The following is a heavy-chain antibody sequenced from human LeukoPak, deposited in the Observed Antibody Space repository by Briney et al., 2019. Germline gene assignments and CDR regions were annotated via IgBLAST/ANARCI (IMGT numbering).Heavy chain of an antibody. CDR2: INAGNGNT. CDR1: GYTFTSYA. J-gene: IGHJ3*02. V-gene: IGHV1-3*01. D-gene: IGHD3-3*01. CDR3: ASSGDFWSGYLSNGDAFDI. Sequence: ASVKVSCKASGYTFTSYAMHWVRQAPGQRLGWMGWINAGNGNTKYSQKFQGRVTITRDTSASTAYMELSSLRSEDTAVYYCASSGDFWSGYLSNGDAFDIWGQGTMVTVSS.